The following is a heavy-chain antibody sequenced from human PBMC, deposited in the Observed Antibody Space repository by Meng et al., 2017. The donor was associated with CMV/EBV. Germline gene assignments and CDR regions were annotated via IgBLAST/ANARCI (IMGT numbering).Heavy chain of an antibody. CDR2: IYYSGST. Sequence: SETLSLTCTVSGGSISSGDYYWSWIRQPPGKGLEWIGYIYYSGSTYYNPSLKSRVTISVDTSKNQFSLKLSSVTAADTAVYYCARGRAIAARPIDYWGQGTLVTVSS. CDR3: ARGRAIAARPIDY. CDR1: GGSISSGDYY. J-gene: IGHJ4*02. V-gene: IGHV4-30-4*08. D-gene: IGHD6-6*01.